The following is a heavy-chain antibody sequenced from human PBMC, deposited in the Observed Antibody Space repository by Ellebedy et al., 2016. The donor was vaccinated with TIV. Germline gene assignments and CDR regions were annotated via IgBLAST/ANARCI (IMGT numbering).Heavy chain of an antibody. D-gene: IGHD2-15*01. CDR2: IYYSGST. CDR3: ARSVGALDY. Sequence: GSLRLSXTVSGGRISSGGHYWGWIRQPPGKGLEWIGSIYYSGSTYYNPSLKSRVTISVDTSKNQFSLKLNSVTAADTAVYYCARSVGALDYWGQGTLVTVSS. J-gene: IGHJ4*02. V-gene: IGHV4-39*01. CDR1: GGRISSGGHY.